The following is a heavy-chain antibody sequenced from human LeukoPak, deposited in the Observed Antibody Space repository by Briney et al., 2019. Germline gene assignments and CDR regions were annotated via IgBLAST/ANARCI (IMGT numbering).Heavy chain of an antibody. J-gene: IGHJ4*02. CDR2: ISYDGSNK. Sequence: GGSLRLSCAASGFTFSSYGMHWVRQAPGKGLEWVAVISYDGSNKYYADPVKGRFTISRDNSKNTLYLQMNSLRAEDTAVYYCAKGVAAGYCSGGSCPTYYFDYWGQGTLVTVSS. D-gene: IGHD2-15*01. CDR1: GFTFSSYG. CDR3: AKGVAAGYCSGGSCPTYYFDY. V-gene: IGHV3-30*18.